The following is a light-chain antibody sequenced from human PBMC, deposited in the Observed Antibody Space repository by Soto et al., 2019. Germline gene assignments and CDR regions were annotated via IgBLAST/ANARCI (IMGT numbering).Light chain of an antibody. CDR3: CSYTGNYADV. CDR2: DVR. V-gene: IGLV2-11*01. CDR1: SSDVGGYNY. J-gene: IGLJ1*01. Sequence: QSVLTQPRSVSGSPGQSVTISCTGTSSDVGGYNYVSWYQQLPGKAPKLMIYDVRKRPSGVPDRFSGSKSGNTASLTISGLQAEDEADYYCCSYTGNYADVFGSGTKVTVL.